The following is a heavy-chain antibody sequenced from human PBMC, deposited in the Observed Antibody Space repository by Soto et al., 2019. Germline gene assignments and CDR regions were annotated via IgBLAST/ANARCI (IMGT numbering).Heavy chain of an antibody. CDR1: GDTFTNFA. V-gene: IGHV1-3*01. J-gene: IGHJ6*02. D-gene: IGHD3-10*01. CDR3: ARQILDYYGSGIGYYGMDV. Sequence: GASVKLSCKASGDTFTNFAMHWVRQAPRQRLEWMGWINAGNDNTKYSQKFQGRVTITADESTSTAYMELSSLRSEDTAVYYCARQILDYYGSGIGYYGMDVWGQGTKVTVSS. CDR2: INAGNDNT.